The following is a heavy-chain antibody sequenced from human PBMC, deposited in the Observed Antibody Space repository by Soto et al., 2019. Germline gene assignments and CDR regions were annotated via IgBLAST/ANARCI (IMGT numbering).Heavy chain of an antibody. J-gene: IGHJ4*02. CDR1: GDSISGYY. D-gene: IGHD2-21*01. V-gene: IGHV4-59*01. CDR2: IYYTGDT. CDR3: EKYRPPDSAAYIFHY. Sequence: SETLSLTCALSGDSISGYYWSWIRQSPGKGLEWIGFIYYTGDTNYNPSLKSRVTMSVDTTKNQFSLRLSSVTAADTAVYVCEKYRPPDSAAYIFHYRVPGAPVT.